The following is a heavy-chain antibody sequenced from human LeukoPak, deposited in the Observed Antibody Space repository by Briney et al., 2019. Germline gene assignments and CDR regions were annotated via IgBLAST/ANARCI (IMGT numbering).Heavy chain of an antibody. D-gene: IGHD6-19*01. CDR3: AKDQSQWLPLGYYYYYMDV. J-gene: IGHJ6*03. CDR2: IRYDGSNK. Sequence: GGSLRLSCAASGFTFSSYGMHWVRQAPGKGLEWVAFIRYDGSNKYYADSVKGRFTISRDNSKNTLYLQMNSLRAEDTAVYYCAKDQSQWLPLGYYYYYMDVWGKGTTVTVSS. V-gene: IGHV3-30*02. CDR1: GFTFSSYG.